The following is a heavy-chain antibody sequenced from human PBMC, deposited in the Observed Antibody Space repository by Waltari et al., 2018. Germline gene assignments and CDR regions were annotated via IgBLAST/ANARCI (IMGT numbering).Heavy chain of an antibody. Sequence: QVQLQESGPGLVKPSETLSLTCTVSGYSISSGYYWGWIRQPPGKGLEWIGSIYHSGSTYYNPSLKSRVTISVDTSKNQFSLKLSSVTAADTAVYYCARSYGDPGDYYYMDVWGKGTTVTISS. CDR2: IYHSGST. V-gene: IGHV4-38-2*02. D-gene: IGHD4-17*01. CDR3: ARSYGDPGDYYYMDV. CDR1: GYSISSGYY. J-gene: IGHJ6*03.